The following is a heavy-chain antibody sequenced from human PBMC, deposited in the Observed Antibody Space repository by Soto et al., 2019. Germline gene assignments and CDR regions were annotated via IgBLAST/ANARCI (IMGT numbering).Heavy chain of an antibody. Sequence: SETLSLTCAVYGGSFSGYYWSWIRQPPGKGLEWIGEINHSGSTNYNPSLKSRVTISVDTSKNQFSLKLSSVTAADTAVYYCARGPRYYDFWSGPGDYWGQGTLVTVSS. V-gene: IGHV4-34*01. J-gene: IGHJ4*02. CDR3: ARGPRYYDFWSGPGDY. CDR2: INHSGST. D-gene: IGHD3-3*01. CDR1: GGSFSGYY.